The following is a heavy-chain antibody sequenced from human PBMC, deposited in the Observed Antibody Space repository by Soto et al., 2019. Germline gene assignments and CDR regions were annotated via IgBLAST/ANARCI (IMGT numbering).Heavy chain of an antibody. V-gene: IGHV3-23*01. Sequence: GGSLRLSCAASGFTFSSYVMSWVRQAPGKGLEWVSAISGGSGSTYHADSVKGRFTVSRDNSKNTLYLQMVSLRAEDTAVYFCAKGSASASPYYFDYWGQGTLVTVSS. CDR2: ISGGSGST. J-gene: IGHJ4*02. CDR1: GFTFSSYV. CDR3: AKGSASASPYYFDY.